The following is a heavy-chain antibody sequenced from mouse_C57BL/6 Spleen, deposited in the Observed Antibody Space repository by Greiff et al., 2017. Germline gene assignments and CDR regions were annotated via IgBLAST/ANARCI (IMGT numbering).Heavy chain of an antibody. D-gene: IGHD1-1*01. Sequence: QVQLQQPGAELVRPGSSVKLSCKASGYTFTSYWMDWVKQRPGQGLEWIGNIYPSDSETHYNQKFKDKATLTVDKSSSTAYMQLSSLTSEDSAVYYCARTEYYGSSLYAMDYWGQGTSVTVSS. V-gene: IGHV1-61*01. CDR2: IYPSDSET. J-gene: IGHJ4*01. CDR3: ARTEYYGSSLYAMDY. CDR1: GYTFTSYW.